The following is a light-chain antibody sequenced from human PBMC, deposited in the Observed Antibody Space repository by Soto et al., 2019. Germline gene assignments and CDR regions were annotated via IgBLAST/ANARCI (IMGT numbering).Light chain of an antibody. V-gene: IGKV1-5*01. J-gene: IGKJ4*01. CDR3: QQANSFPLT. CDR1: QTISGW. Sequence: DIQMTQSPSTLPASVGDRVTITCRASQTISGWLAWYQQRPGKAPNLLIFDASTLESGVPSRFSGSGSGTDFTLTISNLQSEDFATYYCQQANSFPLTFGGGTKVDIK. CDR2: DAS.